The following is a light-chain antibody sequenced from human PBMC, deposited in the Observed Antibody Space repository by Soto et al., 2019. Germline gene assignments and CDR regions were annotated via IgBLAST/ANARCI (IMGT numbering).Light chain of an antibody. Sequence: DIQMTQSPSSLSASVGDRVTITCQASQDIKNYLNWYQQKSGKAPKLLIYKASTLKSGVPSRFSGSGSGTEFTLTISSLQPDDFATYYCQHYNSYSEAFGQGTKVDIK. V-gene: IGKV1-5*03. CDR2: KAS. J-gene: IGKJ1*01. CDR3: QHYNSYSEA. CDR1: QDIKNY.